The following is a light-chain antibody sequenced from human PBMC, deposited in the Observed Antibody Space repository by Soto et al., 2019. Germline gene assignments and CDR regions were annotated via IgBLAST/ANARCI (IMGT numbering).Light chain of an antibody. CDR3: RSYTSRITLF. V-gene: IGLV2-14*01. J-gene: IGLJ1*01. Sequence: QSVITQPASVCSSTGRSITISCTGTSSDVGGYNYVSWYQQHPSRAPKLMIYEVSNRPSGVSNRFSGSKSGNTVSLTISGLQAEDEADYYCRSYTSRITLFLGNWTKGTVL. CDR2: EVS. CDR1: SSDVGGYNY.